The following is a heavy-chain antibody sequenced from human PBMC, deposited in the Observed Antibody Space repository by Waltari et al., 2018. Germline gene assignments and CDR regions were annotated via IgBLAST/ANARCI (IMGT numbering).Heavy chain of an antibody. CDR1: GYSISSGYY. CDR3: ATTTSYRTIFGVVISDDAFDI. V-gene: IGHV4-38-2*01. CDR2: IYHSGST. D-gene: IGHD3-3*01. J-gene: IGHJ3*02. Sequence: QVQLQESGPGLVKPSETLSLTCAVSGYSISSGYYWGWIRQPPGKGLEWIGSIYHSGSTYYNPSLKSRVTISVDTSKNQFSLKLSSVTAADTAVYYCATTTSYRTIFGVVISDDAFDIWGQGTMVTVSS.